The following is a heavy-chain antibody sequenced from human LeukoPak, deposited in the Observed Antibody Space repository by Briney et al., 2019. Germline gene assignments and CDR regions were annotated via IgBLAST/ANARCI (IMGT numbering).Heavy chain of an antibody. CDR2: INPSGGST. CDR1: GYTFTSYY. CDR3: ARVAILGVVTLDAFDI. J-gene: IGHJ3*02. D-gene: IGHD3-3*01. Sequence: ASVKVSCKASGYTFTSYYMHWVRQAPGQGLEWMGIINPSGGSTSYAQKFQGRVTMTRDTSTSTVYMELSSLRSEDTAVYYCARVAILGVVTLDAFDIWGQGTMVTVSS. V-gene: IGHV1-46*01.